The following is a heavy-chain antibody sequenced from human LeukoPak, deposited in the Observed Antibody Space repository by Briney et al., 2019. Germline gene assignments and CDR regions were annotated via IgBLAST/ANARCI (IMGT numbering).Heavy chain of an antibody. J-gene: IGHJ4*02. CDR3: ARGRYSVDY. V-gene: IGHV3-7*04. Sequence: GGSLRLSCVASRFTFSNYWMTWVRQAPGKGLERVANINKDGGEKYYMESVKGRFTISRDNAKNSLYLQMNSLRVEDTAVYYCARGRYSVDYWGQGTLVTVSS. D-gene: IGHD2-15*01. CDR1: RFTFSNYW. CDR2: INKDGGEK.